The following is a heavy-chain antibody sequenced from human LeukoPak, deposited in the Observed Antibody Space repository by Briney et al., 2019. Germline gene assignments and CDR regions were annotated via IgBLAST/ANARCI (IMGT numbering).Heavy chain of an antibody. CDR3: ARDGTSGGYFVH. J-gene: IGHJ4*02. CDR2: ISASNGNT. CDR1: GYTFTTYG. D-gene: IGHD3-10*01. V-gene: IGHV1-18*01. Sequence: GASVKVSCKASGYTFTTYGISWVRQAPGQGLEWMGWISASNGNTNYAQKLQGRVTMTTDTSTSTAYMELRSLISDDTAVYYCARDGTSGGYFVHWGQGTLVTVSS.